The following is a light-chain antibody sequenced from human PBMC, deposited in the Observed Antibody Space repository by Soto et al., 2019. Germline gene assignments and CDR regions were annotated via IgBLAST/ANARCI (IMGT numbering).Light chain of an antibody. CDR2: ENN. V-gene: IGLV1-51*02. CDR1: SSNIGSDF. Sequence: QSALTQPPSVSAAPGQKVTISCSGSSSNIGSDFVSWYQQLPGTAPQLLIYENNKRPSGIPDRFSGSKSATSATLGITGLQTGDEADYYCAAWDTSLSGEVFGGGTKLTVL. J-gene: IGLJ3*02. CDR3: AAWDTSLSGEV.